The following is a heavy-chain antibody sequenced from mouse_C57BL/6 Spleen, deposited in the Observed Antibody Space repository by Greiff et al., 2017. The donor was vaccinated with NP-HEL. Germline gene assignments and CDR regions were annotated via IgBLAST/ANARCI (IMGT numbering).Heavy chain of an antibody. D-gene: IGHD2-4*01. CDR3: ARFGGSYDYDGDAMDY. V-gene: IGHV7-3*01. J-gene: IGHJ4*01. CDR2: IRNKANGYTT. CDR1: GFTFTDYY. Sequence: EVQGVESGGGLVQPGGSLSLSCAASGFTFTDYYMSWVRQPPGKALEWLGFIRNKANGYTTEYSASVKGRFTISRDNSQSILYLQMNALRSEDSATYYCARFGGSYDYDGDAMDYWGQGTSVTVSS.